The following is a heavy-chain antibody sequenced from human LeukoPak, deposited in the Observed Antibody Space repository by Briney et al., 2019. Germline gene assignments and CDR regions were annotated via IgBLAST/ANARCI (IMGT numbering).Heavy chain of an antibody. CDR3: VKEIIYYNSGRYYSAMDV. D-gene: IGHD3-10*01. CDR2: FSSNGGTT. CDR1: GFTFRTYT. J-gene: IGHJ6*02. Sequence: GGSLRLSCSASGFTFRTYTMHWVRQAPGKGLEYVSSFSSNGGTTHYADSVKGRFTISRDNSMDTLYLQMSSLRAEDTAVYICVKEIIYYNSGRYYSAMDVWGQGTTVTVSS. V-gene: IGHV3-64D*06.